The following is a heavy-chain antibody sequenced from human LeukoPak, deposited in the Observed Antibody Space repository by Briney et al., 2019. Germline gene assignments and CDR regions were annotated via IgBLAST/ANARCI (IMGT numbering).Heavy chain of an antibody. V-gene: IGHV1-2*02. CDR1: GYTFTSYD. CDR3: ARDKVGYYDSSGPLDI. D-gene: IGHD3-22*01. Sequence: ASVKVSCKASGYTFTSYDINWVRQAPGQGLEWMGWINPNSGGTNYAQKFQGRVTMTRDTSISTAYMELSRLRSDDTAVYYCARDKVGYYDSSGPLDIWGQGTMVTVSS. J-gene: IGHJ3*02. CDR2: INPNSGGT.